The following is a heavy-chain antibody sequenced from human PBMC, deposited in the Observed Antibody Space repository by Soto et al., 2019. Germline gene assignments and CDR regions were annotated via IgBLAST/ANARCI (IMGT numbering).Heavy chain of an antibody. Sequence: GGSLRLSCAASGFTFSSYAMSWVRQAPGKGLEWVSAISGSGGSTYYADSVKGRFTISRDNSKNTLYLQMNSLRAEDTAVYYCAKGGCSSTSCYRGYYYYMDVWGQGTTVTVSS. V-gene: IGHV3-23*01. CDR1: GFTFSSYA. CDR2: ISGSGGST. D-gene: IGHD2-2*01. CDR3: AKGGCSSTSCYRGYYYYMDV. J-gene: IGHJ6*03.